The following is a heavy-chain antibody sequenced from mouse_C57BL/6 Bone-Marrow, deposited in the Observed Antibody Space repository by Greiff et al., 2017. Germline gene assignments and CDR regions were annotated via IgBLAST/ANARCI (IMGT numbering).Heavy chain of an antibody. D-gene: IGHD2-1*01. J-gene: IGHJ2*01. CDR2: IDPENGDT. Sequence: VQLQQSGAELVRPGASVKLSCTASGFNIKDDYMHWVKQRPEQGLEWIGWIDPENGDTEYASKFQGKGAINADTSTNTAYLQLSSLTSEDTAVYYCTTWTSIYYDYFDYWGQGTTRTVSS. V-gene: IGHV14-4*01. CDR1: GFNIKDDY. CDR3: TTWTSIYYDYFDY.